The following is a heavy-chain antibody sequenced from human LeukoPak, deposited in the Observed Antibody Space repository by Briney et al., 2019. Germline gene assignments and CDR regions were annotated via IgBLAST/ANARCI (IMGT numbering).Heavy chain of an antibody. CDR2: IYYSGST. J-gene: IGHJ4*02. CDR1: GGSISSGDYY. Sequence: SETLSLTCTVSGGSISSGDYYWSWIRQPPGKGLEWIGYIYYSGSTYYNPSLKSRVTISVDTSKNQFSLKLSSVTAADTAVYYCARSSDYGGNGDYWGQGTLVTVSS. V-gene: IGHV4-30-4*08. D-gene: IGHD4-23*01. CDR3: ARSSDYGGNGDY.